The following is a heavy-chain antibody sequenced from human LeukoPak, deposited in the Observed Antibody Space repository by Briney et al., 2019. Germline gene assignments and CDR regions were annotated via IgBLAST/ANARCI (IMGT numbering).Heavy chain of an antibody. J-gene: IGHJ5*02. CDR3: ARHLVLFWFDP. V-gene: IGHV4-39*01. CDR1: GGSISSSSYY. Sequence: PSETLSLTCTVSGGSISSSSYYWGWIRQPPGKGLEWIGSIYYSGSTYYNPSLKSRVTISVDTSKNQFSLKLSSVTAADTAVYYCARHLVLFWFDPWGQGTLVTVSS. CDR2: IYYSGST. D-gene: IGHD3-10*02.